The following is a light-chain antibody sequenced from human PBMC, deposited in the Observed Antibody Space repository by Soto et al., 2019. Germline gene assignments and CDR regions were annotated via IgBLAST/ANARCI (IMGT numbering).Light chain of an antibody. V-gene: IGKV1-39*01. J-gene: IGKJ1*01. CDR3: QQSYSTPLK. CDR1: HNIRNS. Sequence: DIQMTQSPSSLSVSVGAIVTITGRASHNIRNSLNWYQQKPGKAPKFLIYASSSLQSGVPSRFSGSASGTDFTLTISSLQPEDFATYYCQQSYSTPLKFGQGIKVDI. CDR2: ASS.